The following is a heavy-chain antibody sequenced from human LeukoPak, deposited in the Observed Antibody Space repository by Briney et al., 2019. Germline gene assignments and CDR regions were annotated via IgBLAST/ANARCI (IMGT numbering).Heavy chain of an antibody. CDR2: ISGDTSTK. CDR3: ARTSTYGDYDY. CDR1: GSTFDTYS. D-gene: IGHD4-17*01. V-gene: IGHV3-48*01. Sequence: SGGSLRLSCAASGSTFDTYSMNWVRQAPGKRLEWVSYISGDTSTKYYADSVKGRFTISRDVAKSSLYLQMNSLRAEDTAIYYCARTSTYGDYDYRGQGTLVTVSS. J-gene: IGHJ4*02.